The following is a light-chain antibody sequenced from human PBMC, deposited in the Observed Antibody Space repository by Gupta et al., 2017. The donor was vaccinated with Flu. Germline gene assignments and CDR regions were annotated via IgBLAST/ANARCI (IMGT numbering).Light chain of an antibody. J-gene: IGKJ2*03. CDR2: AAS. CDR3: QQSYSTPYS. Sequence: DTQMSHSPSSLSAHVGDRVTITCRASQSISSYLNCYQQKPGKAPKLLIYAASSFQSGVPSRFSGSGSVTDITLTISSLQPEDFATYYCQQSYSTPYSFGQGTKLEIK. CDR1: QSISSY. V-gene: IGKV1-39*01.